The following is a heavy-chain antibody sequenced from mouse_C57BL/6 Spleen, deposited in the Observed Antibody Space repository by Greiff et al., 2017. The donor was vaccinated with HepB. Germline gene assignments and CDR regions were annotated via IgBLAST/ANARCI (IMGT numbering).Heavy chain of an antibody. V-gene: IGHV1-69*01. CDR2: IDPSDSYT. CDR3: ARGEMITPYWYFDV. Sequence: QVQLQQPGAELVMPGASVKLSCKASGYTFTSYWMHWVKQRPGQGLEWIGEIDPSDSYTNYNQKFKGKSTLTVDKSSSTAYMQLSSLTSEDSADYYCARGEMITPYWYFDVWGTGTTVTVSS. J-gene: IGHJ1*03. D-gene: IGHD2-4*01. CDR1: GYTFTSYW.